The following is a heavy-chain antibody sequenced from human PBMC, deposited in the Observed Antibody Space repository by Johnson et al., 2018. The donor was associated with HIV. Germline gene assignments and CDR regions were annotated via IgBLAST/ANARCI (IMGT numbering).Heavy chain of an antibody. CDR2: ISWNSGRI. J-gene: IGHJ3*02. D-gene: IGHD2-2*01. Sequence: VQLVESGGGLVQPGGSLRLSCAASGFNFSNYAMTWVRQAPGKGLEWVSGISWNSGRIGYADSVKGRFTISRDSAKNCLYLQMNSLRADDTAFYYCAKGLVPSAVSRRTGAPDAFDIWGQGTMVTVSS. CDR3: AKGLVPSAVSRRTGAPDAFDI. CDR1: GFNFSNYA. V-gene: IGHV3-9*01.